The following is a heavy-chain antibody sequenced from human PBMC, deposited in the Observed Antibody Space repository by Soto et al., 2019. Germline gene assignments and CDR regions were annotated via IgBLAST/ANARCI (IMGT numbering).Heavy chain of an antibody. D-gene: IGHD2-21*01. CDR1: GFTFTTTR. CDR2: IYPGDSDT. Sequence: GESLKISCNTSGFTFTTTRLGRVRQIPGKGLELMGVIYPGDSDTRYDPSFQGQVTISADKSISTTFLQWSSLTASDTAIYYCARHGCYCGLDNWFDSWGQGTLVAVSS. V-gene: IGHV5-51*01. J-gene: IGHJ5*01. CDR3: ARHGCYCGLDNWFDS.